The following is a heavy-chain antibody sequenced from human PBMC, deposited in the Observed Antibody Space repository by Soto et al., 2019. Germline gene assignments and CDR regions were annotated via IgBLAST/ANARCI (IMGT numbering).Heavy chain of an antibody. CDR2: IFHTGGT. J-gene: IGHJ4*02. CDR1: SDSIAGENW. CDR3: ARVFSSGSGWMYYFDF. D-gene: IGHD6-25*01. V-gene: IGHV4-4*02. Sequence: QVQLQESGPGLVKPSETLSLTCTVSSDSIAGENWWSWVRQPPGMGLEWIGEIFHTGGTNYNPSLKGRVTMEVDKSKNQFSLKLISATAADTAVYYCARVFSSGSGWMYYFDFWGQGTLGSVSS.